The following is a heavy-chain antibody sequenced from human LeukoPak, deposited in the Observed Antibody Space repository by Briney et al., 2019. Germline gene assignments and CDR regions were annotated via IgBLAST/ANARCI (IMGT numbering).Heavy chain of an antibody. D-gene: IGHD2-2*01. Sequence: GGSLRLSCAASGFSISSYAMTWVRQAPGKGLEWVSALSASGGTTYYADSVKGRFTTSRDNSKNTLYLQMNSLRAEDTAVYYCAKLPREYCSSASCPNWFDTWGQGTLVIVSS. CDR3: AKLPREYCSSASCPNWFDT. V-gene: IGHV3-23*01. CDR2: LSASGGTT. CDR1: GFSISSYA. J-gene: IGHJ5*02.